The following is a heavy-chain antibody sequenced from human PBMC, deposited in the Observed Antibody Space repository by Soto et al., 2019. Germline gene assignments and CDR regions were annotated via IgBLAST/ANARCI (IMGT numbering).Heavy chain of an antibody. V-gene: IGHV3-30-3*01. CDR3: VSRGISAFDH. D-gene: IGHD1-1*01. J-gene: IGHJ4*02. CDR2: ISSDGSNE. Sequence: GSLRLSCAASGFTFSTYAMRWVRQAPGKGPDWVAFISSDGSNEYYADSVKGRFTISRDNSKKTLYLQMNSLRPEDTAVYCCVSRGISAFDHWGQGTLVTVSS. CDR1: GFTFSTYA.